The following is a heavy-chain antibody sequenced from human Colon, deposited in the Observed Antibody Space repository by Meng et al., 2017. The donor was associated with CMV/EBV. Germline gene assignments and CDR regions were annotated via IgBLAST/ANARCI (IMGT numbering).Heavy chain of an antibody. CDR2: INPNSGGT. V-gene: IGHV1-2*02. CDR3: ARDRLLYNWFDP. J-gene: IGHJ5*02. D-gene: IGHD4-11*01. CDR1: GYTFTGYY. Sequence: KASGYTFTGYYMNWVRQAPGQGLGWMGWINPNSGGTSYAQKFQGRVTMTRDTSISTAYMELSRLRSDDTAVYYCARDRLLYNWFDPWGQGTLVTVSS.